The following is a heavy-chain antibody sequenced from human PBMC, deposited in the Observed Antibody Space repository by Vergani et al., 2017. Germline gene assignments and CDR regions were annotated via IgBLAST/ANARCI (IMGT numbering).Heavy chain of an antibody. CDR1: GFTFSSYS. D-gene: IGHD4-17*01. J-gene: IGHJ4*02. CDR3: ARDSTVTTFHY. Sequence: EVQLVESGGGLVKPGGSLRLSCAASGFTFSSYSMNWVRQAPGKGLEWVSSISSSSSYIYYADSVKGRFTISRDNAKNSLYLQMSSLRAEDTAVYYCARDSTVTTFHYWGQGTLVTVSS. CDR2: ISSSSSYI. V-gene: IGHV3-21*01.